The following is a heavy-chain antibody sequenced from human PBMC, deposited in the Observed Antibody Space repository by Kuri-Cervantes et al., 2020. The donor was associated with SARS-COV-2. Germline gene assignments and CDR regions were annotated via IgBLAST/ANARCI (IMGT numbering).Heavy chain of an antibody. CDR2: IKQDGSEK. D-gene: IGHD3-10*01. CDR3: ARVWFGELLSTFDY. CDR1: GFTFIHYG. V-gene: IGHV3-7*01. J-gene: IGHJ4*02. Sequence: GGSLRLSCTASGFTFIHYGMHWVRQAPGKGLEWVANIKQDGSEKYYVDSVKGRFTISRDNAKNSLYLQMNSLRAEDTAVYYCARVWFGELLSTFDYWGQGTLVTVSS.